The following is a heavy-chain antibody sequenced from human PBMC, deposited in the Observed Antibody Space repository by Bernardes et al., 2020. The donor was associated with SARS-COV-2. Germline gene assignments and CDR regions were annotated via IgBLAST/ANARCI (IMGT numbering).Heavy chain of an antibody. CDR1: GYTFTSYG. V-gene: IGHV1-18*04. D-gene: IGHD3-3*01. CDR2: ISAYNGNT. CDR3: ARDPPGRVYDFWSGYPYYFDY. Sequence: ASVKVSCKASGYTFTSYGISWVRQAPGQGLEWMGWISAYNGNTNYAQKLQGRVTMTTDTSTSTAYMELRSLRSDDTAVYYCARDPPGRVYDFWSGYPYYFDYWGQGTLVTVSS. J-gene: IGHJ4*02.